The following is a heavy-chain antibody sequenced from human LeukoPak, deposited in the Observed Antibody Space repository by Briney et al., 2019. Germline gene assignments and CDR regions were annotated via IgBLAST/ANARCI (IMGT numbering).Heavy chain of an antibody. CDR2: IKSDGALT. J-gene: IGHJ4*02. CDR3: ARPDY. CDR1: GFSFRKYE. V-gene: IGHV3-48*03. Sequence: GGSLRLSCAASGFSFRKYEMNWVRQAPGKGLEWVAYIKSDGALTYYADSVKGRFTISRDNTKNSLYLQMSSLRVEDTAVYYCARPDYWGQGALVTVSS.